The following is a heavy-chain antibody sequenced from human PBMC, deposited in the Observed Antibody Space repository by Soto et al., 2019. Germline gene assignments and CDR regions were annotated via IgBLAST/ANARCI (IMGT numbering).Heavy chain of an antibody. D-gene: IGHD2-2*01. CDR3: AAPSDPGCSSTSCYSYYYYGMDV. J-gene: IGHJ6*02. Sequence: GGSLRLSCAASGFTFSSYAMHWVRQAPGKGLEYVSVISSNGGSTYYANSVKGRFTISRDNSKNTLYLQMGSLRAEDMAVYYCAAPSDPGCSSTSCYSYYYYGMDVWGQGTTVTVSS. CDR2: ISSNGGST. V-gene: IGHV3-64*01. CDR1: GFTFSSYA.